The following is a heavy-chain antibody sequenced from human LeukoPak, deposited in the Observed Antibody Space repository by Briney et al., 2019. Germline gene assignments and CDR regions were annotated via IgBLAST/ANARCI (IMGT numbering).Heavy chain of an antibody. V-gene: IGHV3-48*02. Sequence: PGGSLRLSCAASGFTFSSYSMNWVRQAPGKGLEWVPYISSSSSTIYYADSVKGRFTISRDNAKNSLYLQMNSLRDEDTAVYYCAWETHYYDSSGYYHFDYWGQGTLVTVSS. CDR3: AWETHYYDSSGYYHFDY. D-gene: IGHD3-22*01. J-gene: IGHJ4*02. CDR2: ISSSSSTI. CDR1: GFTFSSYS.